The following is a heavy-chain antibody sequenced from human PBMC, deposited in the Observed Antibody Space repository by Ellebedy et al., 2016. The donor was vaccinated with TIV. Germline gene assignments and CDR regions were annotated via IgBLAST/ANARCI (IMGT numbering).Heavy chain of an antibody. Sequence: GGSLRLXCTASGFTFGDYAMSWFRQAPGKGLEWVGFIRSKAYGGTTEYAASVKGRFTISRDDSKSIAYLQMNSLKTEDTAVYYCTRDFPYYYDSSVAFDIWGQGTMVTVSS. CDR1: GFTFGDYA. J-gene: IGHJ3*02. CDR2: IRSKAYGGTT. V-gene: IGHV3-49*03. D-gene: IGHD3-22*01. CDR3: TRDFPYYYDSSVAFDI.